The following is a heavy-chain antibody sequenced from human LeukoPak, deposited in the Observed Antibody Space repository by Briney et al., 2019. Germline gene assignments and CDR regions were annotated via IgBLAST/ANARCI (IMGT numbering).Heavy chain of an antibody. V-gene: IGHV3-23*01. CDR3: ARERMTTVTRGLDY. Sequence: GGSLRLSCAASGFTFSSYAISWVRQAPGKGLEWVSAISGSGGSTYYADSVKGRFTISRDNSKNTLYLQMNSLRAENTAVYYCARERMTTVTRGLDYWGQGTLVTVSS. CDR2: ISGSGGST. J-gene: IGHJ4*02. D-gene: IGHD4-17*01. CDR1: GFTFSSYA.